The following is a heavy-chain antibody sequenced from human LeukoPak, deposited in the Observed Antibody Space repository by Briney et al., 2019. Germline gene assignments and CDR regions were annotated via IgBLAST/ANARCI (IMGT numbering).Heavy chain of an antibody. CDR1: GFTFSSYG. CDR2: ISYDGSNK. Sequence: GGSLRLSCAASGFTFSSYGMHWVRQAPGKGLEWVAVISYDGSNKYYADSVKGRFTISRDNVKNTLYLQMNSLRAEDTAVYYCARGTVLLWFGVDYWGQGTLVTVSS. D-gene: IGHD3-10*01. J-gene: IGHJ4*02. CDR3: ARGTVLLWFGVDY. V-gene: IGHV3-30*03.